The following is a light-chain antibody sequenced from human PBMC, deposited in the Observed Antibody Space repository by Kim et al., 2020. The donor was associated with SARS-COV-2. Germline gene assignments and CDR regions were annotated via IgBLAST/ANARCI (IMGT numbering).Light chain of an antibody. J-gene: IGLJ2*01. V-gene: IGLV3-19*01. CDR3: NSRDSSGNHLV. CDR2: GKN. CDR1: SLRSYY. Sequence: ALGYTVRITCQGDSLRSYYASWYQQKPGQAPVLVIYGKNNRPSGIPDRFSGSSSGNTASLTITGAQAEDEADYYCNSRDSSGNHLVFGGGTQLTVL.